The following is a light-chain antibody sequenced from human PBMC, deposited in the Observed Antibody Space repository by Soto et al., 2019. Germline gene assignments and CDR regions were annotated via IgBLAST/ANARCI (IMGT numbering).Light chain of an antibody. CDR3: SSYTSSSTLEV. J-gene: IGLJ1*01. CDR1: SSDVGGYNY. Sequence: QSVLPQPASVSGSPGQSITISCTGTSSDVGGYNYVSWYQQHPGKAPKLMIYEVSNRPSGASNRFSGSKSGNTASLTISGLQAEDEADYYCSSYTSSSTLEVFGTGTKVTVL. V-gene: IGLV2-14*01. CDR2: EVS.